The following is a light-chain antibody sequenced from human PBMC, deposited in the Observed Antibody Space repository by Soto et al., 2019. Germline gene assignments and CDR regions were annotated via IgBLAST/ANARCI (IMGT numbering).Light chain of an antibody. V-gene: IGLV2-8*01. Sequence: QSVLTQPPSASGSPGRSVTISCTGTSSDVGGYDYVSWFQQHPGKAPKLIIYEVTKRPSGAPDRFSASKSGNTASLTVSGLQAEDEADYYCSSFVAGNNYWVFGGGTKLTVL. J-gene: IGLJ3*02. CDR1: SSDVGGYDY. CDR2: EVT. CDR3: SSFVAGNNYWV.